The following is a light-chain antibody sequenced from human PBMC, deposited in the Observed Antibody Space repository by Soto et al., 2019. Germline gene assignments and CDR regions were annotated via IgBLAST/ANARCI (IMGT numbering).Light chain of an antibody. CDR2: LAS. V-gene: IGKV3D-15*01. CDR3: QQHNQWPIT. Sequence: EIVLTQSPATLSSFPGDRVTLSCRASQAVNTRLAWYQHKPGQAPRLLIYLASNRAAGVPARFSGSGSGTEFTLTINSLQSEDFAVYYCQQHNQWPITFGQGTRLEIK. CDR1: QAVNTR. J-gene: IGKJ5*01.